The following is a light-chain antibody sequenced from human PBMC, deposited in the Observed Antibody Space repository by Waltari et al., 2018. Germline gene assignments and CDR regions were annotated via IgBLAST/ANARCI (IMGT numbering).Light chain of an antibody. CDR1: QSVSNN. J-gene: IGKJ3*01. V-gene: IGKV3-15*01. Sequence: EIVMTQSLATLSVSLGERATLSCRASQSVSNNLAWYQQKPGQAPRLLIYGASNRATGIPARFSGSGSGTEFTLTISSLQSEDFAVYYCQHYNNWPPLFSFGPGTKVDIK. CDR2: GAS. CDR3: QHYNNWPPLFS.